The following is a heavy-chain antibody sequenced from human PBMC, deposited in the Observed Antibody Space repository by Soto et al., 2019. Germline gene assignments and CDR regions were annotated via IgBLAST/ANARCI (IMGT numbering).Heavy chain of an antibody. V-gene: IGHV1-46*04. CDR1: GYIFTSFY. CDR2: INPSGGRA. D-gene: IGHD2-15*01. CDR3: ASDSDIVVSSVPMGAGYYYNALDI. J-gene: IGHJ6*02. Sequence: QVLLVQSGAEVKKPGASVKVSCKASGYIFTSFYMHWVRQAPGQGLEWMGIINPSGGRASYTQKLQGRLIMTRDTSGRAVYMELSSLRSEDTVVYYCASDSDIVVSSVPMGAGYYYNALDIWGQGTTVTVSS.